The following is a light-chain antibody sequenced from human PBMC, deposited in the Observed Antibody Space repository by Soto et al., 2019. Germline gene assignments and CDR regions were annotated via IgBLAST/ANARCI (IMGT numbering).Light chain of an antibody. V-gene: IGKV3-15*01. CDR1: QSVGST. CDR3: QQYNDWPET. CDR2: DAS. J-gene: IGKJ1*01. Sequence: EIVMTQSPATLSVSPGERATLSCRASQSVGSTLAWYQQKVGQAPRLLIYDASARATGIPARFSGSGYGTEFTLTISSLRSEDFAVYYCQQYNDWPETFGQGTKVEIK.